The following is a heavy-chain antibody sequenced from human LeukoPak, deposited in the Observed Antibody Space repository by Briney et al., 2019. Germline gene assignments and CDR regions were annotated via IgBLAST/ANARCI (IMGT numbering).Heavy chain of an antibody. Sequence: SETLSLTCTVSGASVSSGSYYWSWIRQPPGKGLEWIGYIYYSGSTNYNPSLKSRVTISVDTSKNQFSLKLSSVTAADTAVYYCARLSGYSSGHYYSDYWGQGTLVTVSS. D-gene: IGHD3-22*01. CDR1: GASVSSGSYY. V-gene: IGHV4-61*01. J-gene: IGHJ4*02. CDR3: ARLSGYSSGHYYSDY. CDR2: IYYSGST.